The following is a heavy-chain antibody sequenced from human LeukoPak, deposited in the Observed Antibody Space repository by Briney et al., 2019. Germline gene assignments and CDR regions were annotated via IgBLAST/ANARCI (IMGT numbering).Heavy chain of an antibody. CDR2: IYYSGST. CDR1: GVSISSGGYY. CDR3: AREEGYCSSTSCYNWFDP. Sequence: TPSETLSLTCTVSGVSISSGGYYWSWIRQHPGKGLEWIGYIYYSGSTYYNPSLKSRVTISVDTSKNQFSLKLSSVTAADTAVYYCAREEGYCSSTSCYNWFDPWGQGTLVTVSS. D-gene: IGHD2-2*01. V-gene: IGHV4-31*03. J-gene: IGHJ5*02.